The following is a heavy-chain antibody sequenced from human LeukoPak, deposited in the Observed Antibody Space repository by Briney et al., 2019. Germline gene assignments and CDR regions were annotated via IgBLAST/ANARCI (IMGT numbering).Heavy chain of an antibody. J-gene: IGHJ1*01. Sequence: GGSLRLSCAASGFTFSSYWMHWVRQAPGKGLEWVSFISTSSTYIYYADSVKGRFTISRDNAKNSLYLQMSSLRAEDTAVYYCAREYDYGGNRPGCFQHWGQGTLVTVSS. CDR1: GFTFSSYW. CDR3: AREYDYGGNRPGCFQH. V-gene: IGHV3-21*01. CDR2: ISTSSTYI. D-gene: IGHD4-23*01.